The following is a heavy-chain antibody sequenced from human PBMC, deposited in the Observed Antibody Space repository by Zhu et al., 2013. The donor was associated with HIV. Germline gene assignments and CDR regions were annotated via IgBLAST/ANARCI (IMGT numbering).Heavy chain of an antibody. V-gene: IGHV1-8*03. Sequence: QVQLVQSGAEVKKPGASVKVSCKASGFTFTSCDINWVRQATGQGLEWMGWMNPNSGNTGYAQKFQGRVTITRNTSISTAYMELSSLRSEDTAVYYCVRGKPNLGDFSLYRFYFDYWAQGTPVTVSS. CDR1: GFTFTSCD. CDR3: VRGKPNLGDFSLYRFYFDY. J-gene: IGHJ4*02. CDR2: MNPNSGNT. D-gene: IGHD3-16*02.